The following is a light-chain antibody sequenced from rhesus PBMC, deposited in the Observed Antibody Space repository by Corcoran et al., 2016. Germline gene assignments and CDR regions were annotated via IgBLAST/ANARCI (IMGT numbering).Light chain of an antibody. Sequence: DIQMTQSPSSLSASVGDRVTITCRARENANKYLHWYQQKPGKAPKLLIYAASPLQSGVPSRFSGSGSGTDYTFPLRRLQPGDVASYYCQHSYGTPFTFGPETKLTIK. V-gene: IGKV1-74*01. CDR3: QHSYGTPFT. CDR1: ENANKY. CDR2: AAS. J-gene: IGKJ3*01.